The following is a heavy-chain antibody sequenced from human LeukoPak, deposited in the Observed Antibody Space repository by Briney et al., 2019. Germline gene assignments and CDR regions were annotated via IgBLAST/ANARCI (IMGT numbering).Heavy chain of an antibody. Sequence: PGGSLRLSCAASGFTFDDYAMHWLRQAPGKGLEWVSLISGDGGSTYYADSVKGRFTISRDNSKNSLYLQMNSLRTEDTALYYCAKDIHSTYYYDSSGYYPGPNFDYWGQGTLVTVSS. CDR1: GFTFDDYA. V-gene: IGHV3-43*02. CDR3: AKDIHSTYYYDSSGYYPGPNFDY. CDR2: ISGDGGST. D-gene: IGHD3-22*01. J-gene: IGHJ4*02.